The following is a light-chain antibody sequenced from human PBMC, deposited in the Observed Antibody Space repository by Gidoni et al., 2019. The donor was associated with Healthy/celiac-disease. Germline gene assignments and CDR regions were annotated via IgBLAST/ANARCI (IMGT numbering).Light chain of an antibody. CDR2: GAS. V-gene: IGKV3-20*01. Sequence: EIVLTQSPGTLSLSPGERATLSCRASQSVSSSYLAWYQQKPGQAPRLLIYGASSRATGIPDRFSGSGSGTDFTLTISRLEPEDFAVYYCQQYGSPFXGXTKVXIK. J-gene: IGKJ4*01. CDR3: QQYGSP. CDR1: QSVSSSY.